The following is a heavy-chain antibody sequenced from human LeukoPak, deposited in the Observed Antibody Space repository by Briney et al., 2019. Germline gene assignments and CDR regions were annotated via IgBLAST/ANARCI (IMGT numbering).Heavy chain of an antibody. CDR3: ARHPTGFPNWFDP. CDR1: GGSISSGSYY. D-gene: IGHD1-14*01. Sequence: PSQTLSLTCTVSGGSISSGSYYWSWIRQPAGKGLEWIGRIYTSGSTNYNPSLKSRVTISVDTSKNQFSLKLTSVTAADTAAYCCARHPTGFPNWFDPWGQGTLVTVSS. J-gene: IGHJ5*02. V-gene: IGHV4-61*02. CDR2: IYTSGST.